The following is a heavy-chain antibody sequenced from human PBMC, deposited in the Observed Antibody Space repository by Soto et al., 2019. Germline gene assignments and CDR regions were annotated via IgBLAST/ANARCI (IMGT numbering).Heavy chain of an antibody. V-gene: IGHV3-33*01. J-gene: IGHJ4*02. CDR3: ARDGSKTSSSWLDY. CDR2: IWYDGSNK. Sequence: GGSLRLSCAASGFTFSSYGMHWVRQAPGKGLEWVAVIWYDGSNKYYADSVKGRFTISRDNSKNTLYLQMNSLRAEDTAVYYCARDGSKTSSSWLDYWGQGTLVTVSS. CDR1: GFTFSSYG. D-gene: IGHD6-13*01.